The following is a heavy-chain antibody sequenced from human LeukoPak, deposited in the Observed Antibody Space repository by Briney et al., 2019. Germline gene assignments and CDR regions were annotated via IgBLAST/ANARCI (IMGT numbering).Heavy chain of an antibody. Sequence: GGSLRLSFAVLGSSFSLYATRWVPEAPGKGLEWGSGISGSGGTTNYADSVNGRFTISTDNSKNTLYLQMDSLRAEDTAVYYCAKVDSSMSFYYDYGLDVWGQGTTVTVSS. CDR3: AKVDSSMSFYYDYGLDV. CDR2: ISGSGGTT. D-gene: IGHD6-13*01. J-gene: IGHJ6*02. V-gene: IGHV3-23*01. CDR1: GSSFSLYA.